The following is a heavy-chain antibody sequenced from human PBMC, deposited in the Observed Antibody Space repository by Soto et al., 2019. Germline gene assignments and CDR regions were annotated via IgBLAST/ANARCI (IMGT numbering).Heavy chain of an antibody. Sequence: NPSETLSLTCTVSGASVSTEGYYWSWIRQPPGKGLEWIGYVYHSGITNYNPSLKSRVTTSVDTSKNQFSLKVGSVTAADTAVYYCASSSLYGMDVWGQGTTVTVSS. CDR2: VYHSGIT. J-gene: IGHJ6*02. V-gene: IGHV4-61*08. CDR1: GASVSTEGYY. CDR3: ASSSLYGMDV.